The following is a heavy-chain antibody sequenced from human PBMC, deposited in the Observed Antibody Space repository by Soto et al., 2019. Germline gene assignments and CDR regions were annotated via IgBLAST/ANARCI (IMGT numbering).Heavy chain of an antibody. J-gene: IGHJ4*02. CDR1: GYTFTSYY. D-gene: IGHD4-17*01. CDR2: INPSGGST. Sequence: ASVKVSCKASGYTFTSYYMHWVRQAPGQGLEWLGIINPSGGSTSYAQKFQGRVTMTRDTSTSTVYMELSSLRSEDTAVYYCARDRGTTVVNGGYFDYPGQGPRVTVS. V-gene: IGHV1-46*01. CDR3: ARDRGTTVVNGGYFDY.